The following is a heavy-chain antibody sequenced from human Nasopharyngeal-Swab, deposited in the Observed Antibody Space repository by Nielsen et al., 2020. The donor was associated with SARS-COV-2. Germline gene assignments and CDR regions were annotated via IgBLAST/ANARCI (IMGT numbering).Heavy chain of an antibody. CDR2: INPSGGST. D-gene: IGHD1-26*01. Sequence: ASVKVSCKASGYTFTSYYMHWGRQAPGQGLEWMGIINPSGGSTSYAQKFQGRVTMTRDTSTSTVYMELSSLRSEDTAVYYCARDGSSGGATSAFDIRGQGTMVTVSS. CDR1: GYTFTSYY. J-gene: IGHJ3*02. V-gene: IGHV1-46*01. CDR3: ARDGSSGGATSAFDI.